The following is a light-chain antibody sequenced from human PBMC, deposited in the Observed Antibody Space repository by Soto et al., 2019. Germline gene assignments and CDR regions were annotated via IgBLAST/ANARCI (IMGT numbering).Light chain of an antibody. V-gene: IGLV2-14*03. CDR1: SSDVGGYNH. CDR3: SSYTSSSTYA. J-gene: IGLJ1*01. CDR2: DVS. Sequence: QSVLTQPASVSGSPGQSITISCTGTSSDVGGYNHVSWYQHHPGKAPKVIIYDVSNRPSGVSNRFSGSKSGNTASLTFSGLQAEDEADYYCSSYTSSSTYAFGTGTKVTVL.